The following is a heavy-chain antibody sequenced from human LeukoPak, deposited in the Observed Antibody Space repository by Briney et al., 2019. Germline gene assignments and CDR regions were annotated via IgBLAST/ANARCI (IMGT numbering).Heavy chain of an antibody. CDR1: GFTFSSSA. CDR3: AKDDGWVQYAN. J-gene: IGHJ4*02. Sequence: PGGSLRLSCAASGFTFSSSAMSWVRQAPGKGLEWASSISGSGSGGSTYCADSVKGRFTISRDNSKNTLYLQMNSLRAVDTAVYYCAKDDGWVQYANWGQGTLVTVSS. D-gene: IGHD5-24*01. CDR2: ISGSGSGGST. V-gene: IGHV3-23*01.